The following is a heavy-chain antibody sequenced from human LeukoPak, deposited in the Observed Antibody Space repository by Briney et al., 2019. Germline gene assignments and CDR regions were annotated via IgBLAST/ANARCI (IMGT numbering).Heavy chain of an antibody. CDR2: INPNGGST. J-gene: IGHJ4*02. D-gene: IGHD6-13*01. CDR1: GYTFTSYY. V-gene: IGHV1-46*01. Sequence: ASVKVSCKASGYTFTSYYMHWVRQAPGQGLEWMGIINPNGGSTSYAQKFQGRVTMTRDMSTSTVYMELSSLRSEDTAVYYCARAISSSWYEGVFDYWGQGTLVTVSS. CDR3: ARAISSSWYEGVFDY.